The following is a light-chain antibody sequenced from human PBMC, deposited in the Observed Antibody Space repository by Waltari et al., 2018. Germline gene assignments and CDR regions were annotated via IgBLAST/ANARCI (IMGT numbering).Light chain of an antibody. V-gene: IGLV3-27*01. CDR1: LLAKKKY. CDR2: KGS. J-gene: IGLJ2*01. CDR3: YSATDNNLGI. Sequence: SYELTQPSSVSVSPGQTARITCSGDLLAKKKYARWFQQRPGQAPVLVSYKGSERPSGIPERFSGSSSGTTVTLTISGAQVEDEADYYCYSATDNNLGIFGGGTKLTVL.